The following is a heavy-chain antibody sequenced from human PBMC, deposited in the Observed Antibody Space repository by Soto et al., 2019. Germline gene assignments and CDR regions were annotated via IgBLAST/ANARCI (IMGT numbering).Heavy chain of an antibody. V-gene: IGHV4-34*01. CDR2: INHSGST. J-gene: IGHJ6*02. CDR3: AKTTVTTWDYYYYGMDV. Sequence: QVQLQQWGAGLLKPSETLSLTCAVYGGSFSGYYWSWIRQPPGKGLEWIGEINHSGSTNYNPSLKSRVTISVDTSQNQFSLKLSSVTAADTAVYYCAKTTVTTWDYYYYGMDVWGQGTTVTVSS. D-gene: IGHD4-4*01. CDR1: GGSFSGYY.